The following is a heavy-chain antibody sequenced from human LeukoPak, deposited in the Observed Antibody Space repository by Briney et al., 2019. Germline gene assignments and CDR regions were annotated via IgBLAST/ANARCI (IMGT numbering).Heavy chain of an antibody. CDR2: IFYSGST. V-gene: IGHV4-39*07. J-gene: IGHJ6*03. CDR3: ARGGPPGYYYDYYMDV. CDR1: GGSISTSNYY. Sequence: SETLSLTCTVSGGSISTSNYYWGWIRQPPGKGLEWIGNIFYSGSTYYSPSVKSRVTISLDTSRNQFSLKLSSVTAADTAVYYCARGGPPGYYYDYYMDVWGKGTTVTISS.